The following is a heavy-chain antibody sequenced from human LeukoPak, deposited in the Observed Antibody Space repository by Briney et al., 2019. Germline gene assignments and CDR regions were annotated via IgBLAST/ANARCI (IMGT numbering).Heavy chain of an antibody. CDR1: GGSLSGYY. CDR3: ARGGGIVVVVAATFFDY. CDR2: INHSGST. D-gene: IGHD2-15*01. V-gene: IGHV4-34*01. J-gene: IGHJ4*02. Sequence: SETLSLTCAVYGGSLSGYYWSWIRQPPGKGLEWIGEINHSGSTNYNPSLKSRVTISVDTSKNQFSLKLSSVTAADTAVYYCARGGGIVVVVAATFFDYWGQGTLVTVSS.